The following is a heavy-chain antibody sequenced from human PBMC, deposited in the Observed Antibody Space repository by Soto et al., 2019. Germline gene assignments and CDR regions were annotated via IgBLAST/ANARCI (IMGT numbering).Heavy chain of an antibody. Sequence: GGSLRLSCEASGFTFRDYYMSWIRQAPGKGLEWVSYISSGGSSTFYTESVKGRFTISRDIAKNSLYLQMDYLKVEDTGVYFCARRGPLDNMPAVPDYFALDVWGQGTTVTVSS. D-gene: IGHD4-17*01. CDR3: ARRGPLDNMPAVPDYFALDV. CDR2: ISSGGSST. CDR1: GFTFRDYY. V-gene: IGHV3-11*01. J-gene: IGHJ6*02.